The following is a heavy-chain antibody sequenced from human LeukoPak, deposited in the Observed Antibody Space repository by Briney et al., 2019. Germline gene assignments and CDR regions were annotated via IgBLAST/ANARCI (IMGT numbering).Heavy chain of an antibody. CDR1: GFTFSAYA. D-gene: IGHD1-1*01. V-gene: IGHV3-64D*09. Sequence: GGSLRLSCSASGFTFSAYAMYWVRQAPGKGPEYVSGISNNGGSSFYADSVKGRFTISRDNSKNTLYLQMSSLRAEDTAVYYCVKITSVTGGDCWGQGTRLTVSS. J-gene: IGHJ4*02. CDR2: ISNNGGSS. CDR3: VKITSVTGGDC.